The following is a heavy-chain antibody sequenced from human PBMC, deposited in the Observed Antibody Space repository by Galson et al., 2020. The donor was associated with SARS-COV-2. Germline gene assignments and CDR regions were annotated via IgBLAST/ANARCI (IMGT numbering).Heavy chain of an antibody. CDR1: GFTFSSYA. Sequence: GGSLRLSCAASGFTFSSYAMSWVRQAPGKGLEWVSAISGSGGSTYYADSVKGRFTISRDNSKNTLYLQMNSLRAEDTAVYYCAEILAVAGNGWFDYWGQGTLVTVSS. J-gene: IGHJ4*02. D-gene: IGHD6-19*01. V-gene: IGHV3-23*01. CDR2: ISGSGGST. CDR3: AEILAVAGNGWFDY.